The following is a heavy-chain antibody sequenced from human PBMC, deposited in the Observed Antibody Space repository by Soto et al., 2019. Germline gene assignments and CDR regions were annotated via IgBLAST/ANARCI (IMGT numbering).Heavy chain of an antibody. CDR1: GFNFLMYG. CDR2: VWYDGSNE. D-gene: IGHD2-8*02. Sequence: PGGSLRLSCTTSGFNFLMYGFHWFRQAPGKGLEWVASVWYDGSNEKYADSVKARFIISRDNSKNTIYLQMDSLRVEDTAVYFCVRDWSSNANAVNDNWGQGTLVTVSS. J-gene: IGHJ4*02. CDR3: VRDWSSNANAVNDN. V-gene: IGHV3-33*01.